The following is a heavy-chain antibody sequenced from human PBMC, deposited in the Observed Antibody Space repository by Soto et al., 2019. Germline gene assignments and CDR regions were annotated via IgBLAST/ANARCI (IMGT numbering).Heavy chain of an antibody. D-gene: IGHD2-2*01. V-gene: IGHV1-69*01. CDR1: GGTFSSYA. J-gene: IGHJ6*02. Sequence: QVQLVQSGAEVKKPGSSVTVSCKASGGTFSSYAISWVRQAPGQGLEWMGWIIPIFGTANYAQKFQGRVTITADESTSTAYMELSSLRSEDTAVYYCERDGNPVVVPAANLPSMDVWGQGTKVTVSS. CDR2: IIPIFGTA. CDR3: ERDGNPVVVPAANLPSMDV.